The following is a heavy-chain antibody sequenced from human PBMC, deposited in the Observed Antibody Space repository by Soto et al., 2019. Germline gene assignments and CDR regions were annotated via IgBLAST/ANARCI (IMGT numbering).Heavy chain of an antibody. Sequence: SETLSLTCTVSGGSISSGGYYWSWIRQHPGKGLEWIGYIYYSGSTYYNPSLKSRVTISVDTSKNQFSLKLSSVTAADTAVYYCARADRVIVVVPAANHLYAFDIWGQGTMVTVSS. J-gene: IGHJ3*02. D-gene: IGHD2-2*01. CDR1: GGSISSGGYY. CDR2: IYYSGST. V-gene: IGHV4-31*03. CDR3: ARADRVIVVVPAANHLYAFDI.